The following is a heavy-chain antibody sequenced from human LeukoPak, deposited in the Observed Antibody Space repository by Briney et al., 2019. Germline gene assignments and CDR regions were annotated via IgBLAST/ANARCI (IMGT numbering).Heavy chain of an antibody. Sequence: SETLSLTCSVSGGSINNYGGAWIRQPPGGGPELLGFIYYTGTTLHNPSFKGRVTLSVDTSKNQSSLKLSSVTASDTAIYYCARHNILTRYFTALDFWGQGTLVTVSS. CDR3: ARHNILTRYFTALDF. J-gene: IGHJ4*02. V-gene: IGHV4-59*08. CDR1: GGSINNYG. CDR2: IYYTGTT. D-gene: IGHD3-9*01.